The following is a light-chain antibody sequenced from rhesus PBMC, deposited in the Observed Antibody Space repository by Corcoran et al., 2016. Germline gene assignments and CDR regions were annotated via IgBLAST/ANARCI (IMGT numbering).Light chain of an antibody. Sequence: IQLTQSPSSLSASVGDRVTITCRASQGISSYLACYQQKPGKAPKRLIYDASNLQSVVPSRFSGSGYGTDFTLTISSLQPEDFAVYYCQQRNSYPLTFGGGTNVEIK. CDR3: QQRNSYPLT. CDR1: QGISSY. V-gene: IGKV1-38*01. J-gene: IGKJ4*01. CDR2: DAS.